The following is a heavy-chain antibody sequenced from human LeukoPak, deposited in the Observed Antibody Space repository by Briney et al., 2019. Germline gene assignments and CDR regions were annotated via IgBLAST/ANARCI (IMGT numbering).Heavy chain of an antibody. CDR3: AKEVEMATIDY. V-gene: IGHV3-74*01. D-gene: IGHD5-24*01. CDR2: INSDGSNT. Sequence: PGGSLRLSCAASGFTFSSYWMHWVRQVPGQGLVWVSRINSDGSNTRYADSMKGRFTISRDNAKNTLYLQMNSLRAEDTAVYYCAKEVEMATIDYWGQGTLVTVSS. J-gene: IGHJ4*02. CDR1: GFTFSSYW.